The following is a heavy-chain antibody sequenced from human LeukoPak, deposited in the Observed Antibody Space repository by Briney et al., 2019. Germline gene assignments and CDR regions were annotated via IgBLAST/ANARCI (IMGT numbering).Heavy chain of an antibody. CDR3: ARQAVDTAIRS. Sequence: SETLSLTCAVYGGSFSGYYWSWIRQPPGKGLEWIGEINHSGSTNYNPSLKSRVTISVDTSKNQFSLKLSSVTAADTAVYYCARQAVDTAIRSWGQGTLVTVSS. D-gene: IGHD5-18*01. CDR1: GGSFSGYY. CDR2: INHSGST. V-gene: IGHV4-34*01. J-gene: IGHJ5*02.